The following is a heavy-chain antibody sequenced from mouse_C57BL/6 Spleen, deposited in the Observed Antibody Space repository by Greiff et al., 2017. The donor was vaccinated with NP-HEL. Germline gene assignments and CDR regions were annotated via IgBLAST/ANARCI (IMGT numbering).Heavy chain of an antibody. CDR2: IDPSDSYT. D-gene: IGHD2-1*01. CDR1: GYTFTSYW. CDR3: ARTGDYGNYLYYFDY. V-gene: IGHV1-69*01. J-gene: IGHJ2*01. Sequence: VQLQQPGAELVMPGASVKLSCKASGYTFTSYWMHWVKQRPGQGLEWIGEIDPSDSYTNYNQKFKGKSTLTVDKSSSTAYMQLSSLTSEDSAVYYCARTGDYGNYLYYFDYWGQGTTLTVSS.